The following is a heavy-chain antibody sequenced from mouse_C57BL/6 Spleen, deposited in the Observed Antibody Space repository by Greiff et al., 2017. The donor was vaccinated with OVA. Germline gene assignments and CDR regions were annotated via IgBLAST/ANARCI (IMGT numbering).Heavy chain of an antibody. CDR3: ARDSSGYYAMDY. Sequence: VQLQQSGAELVRPGASVKLSCKASGYTFTDYYINWVKQRPGQGLEWIARIYPGSGNTYYNEKFKGKATLTAEKSSSTAYMQLSSLTSEDSAVYFCARDSSGYYAMDYWGQGTSVTVSS. CDR1: GYTFTDYY. V-gene: IGHV1-76*01. D-gene: IGHD3-2*02. CDR2: IYPGSGNT. J-gene: IGHJ4*01.